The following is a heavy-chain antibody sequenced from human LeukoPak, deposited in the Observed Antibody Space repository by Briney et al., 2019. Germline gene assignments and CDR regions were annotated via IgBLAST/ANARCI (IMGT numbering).Heavy chain of an antibody. CDR1: GGSFSGYY. V-gene: IGHV4-34*01. CDR2: INHSGST. D-gene: IGHD3-22*01. J-gene: IGHJ4*02. Sequence: SGTLSLTCAVYGGSFSGYYWSWIRQPPGKGLEWIGEINHSGSTNYNPSLKSRVTISVDTSKNQFSLKLSSVTAADTAVYYCARGIRITMIVVVITTGLYYFDYWGQGTLVTVSS. CDR3: ARGIRITMIVVVITTGLYYFDY.